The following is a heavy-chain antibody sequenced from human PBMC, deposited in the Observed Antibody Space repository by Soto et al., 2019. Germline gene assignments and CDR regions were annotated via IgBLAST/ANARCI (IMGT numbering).Heavy chain of an antibody. CDR2: ISAYNGDT. CDR1: GYTFTSYG. CDR3: ARDGPVIRARSWFDP. V-gene: IGHV1-18*04. J-gene: IGHJ5*02. Sequence: ASVKVSCKASGYTFTSYGVSWVRQAPGQGLEWVGWISAYNGDTNYAQNFQGRVTMTTDTSTSTAYMEVRSLRSDDTAVYYCARDGPVIRARSWFDPWGQGTQVTVSS.